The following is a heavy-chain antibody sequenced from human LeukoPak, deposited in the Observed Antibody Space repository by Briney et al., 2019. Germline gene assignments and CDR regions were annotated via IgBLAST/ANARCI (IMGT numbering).Heavy chain of an antibody. CDR3: ASPGAGLSGSYYSPFDY. Sequence: PGGSLRLSCAASGFTFSSYEMNWVRQAPGKGLEGVSYISSSGSTIYYADSVKGRFTISRDNAKNSLYLQMNSLRAEDTAVYYCASPGAGLSGSYYSPFDYWGQGTLVTVSS. J-gene: IGHJ4*02. CDR2: ISSSGSTI. V-gene: IGHV3-48*03. D-gene: IGHD3-10*01. CDR1: GFTFSSYE.